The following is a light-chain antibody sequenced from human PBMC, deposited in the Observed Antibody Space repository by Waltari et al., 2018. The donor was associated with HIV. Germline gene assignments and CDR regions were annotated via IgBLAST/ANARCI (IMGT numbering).Light chain of an antibody. J-gene: IGLJ2*01. CDR1: TPTIGSGFY. CDR3: QSYDMSQSGSLV. Sequence: QSVLPQPPSVSGAPGQRVTITCPATTPTIGSGFYVHSYQQIPGNAPKLLISDNNIRPSGVPDRFSGSKSGTSASLAITGLQSEDEADYYCQSYDMSQSGSLVFGGGTKLTVL. CDR2: DNN. V-gene: IGLV1-40*01.